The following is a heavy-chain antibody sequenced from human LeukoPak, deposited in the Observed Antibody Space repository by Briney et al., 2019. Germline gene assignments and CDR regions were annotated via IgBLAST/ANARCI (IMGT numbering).Heavy chain of an antibody. Sequence: SETPSLTCTVSGGSISSSSYYWGWIRQPPGKGLEWIGSIYYSGSTYYNPSLKSRVTISVDTSKNQFSLKLSSVTAADTAVYYCARRGGYDYVWGSYRPNDYWGQGTLVTVSS. V-gene: IGHV4-39*01. CDR3: ARRGGYDYVWGSYRPNDY. CDR1: GGSISSSSYY. J-gene: IGHJ4*02. D-gene: IGHD3-16*02. CDR2: IYYSGST.